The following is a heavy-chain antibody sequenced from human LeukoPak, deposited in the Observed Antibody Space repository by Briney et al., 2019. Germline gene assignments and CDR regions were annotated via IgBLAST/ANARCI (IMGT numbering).Heavy chain of an antibody. CDR3: ARSNGDYNPPFDY. CDR1: GFTFSDTW. J-gene: IGHJ4*02. Sequence: HAGGSLRLSCAASGFTFSDTWMHWVRHAPGEGLVWVSRIRSDGSDTRYAESVKGRFTISRDNAKNSLYLQMNSLRAGDTAVYYCARSNGDYNPPFDYWGQGTLVTVSS. CDR2: IRSDGSDT. D-gene: IGHD4-17*01. V-gene: IGHV3-74*01.